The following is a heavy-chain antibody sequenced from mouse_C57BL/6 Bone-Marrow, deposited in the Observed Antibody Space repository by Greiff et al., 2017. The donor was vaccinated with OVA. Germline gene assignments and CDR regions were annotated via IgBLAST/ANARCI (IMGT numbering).Heavy chain of an antibody. Sequence: VQLQQSGAELVRPGASVKLSCTASGFTIKDYYMHWVKQRPEQGLEWIGWIDPENGDTEYASKFQGKATITADTSSNTAYLQLRSLTSEDTAVYYCTVLRWFAYWGQGTLVTVSA. J-gene: IGHJ3*01. CDR1: GFTIKDYY. CDR3: TVLRWFAY. CDR2: IDPENGDT. D-gene: IGHD1-1*01. V-gene: IGHV14-4*01.